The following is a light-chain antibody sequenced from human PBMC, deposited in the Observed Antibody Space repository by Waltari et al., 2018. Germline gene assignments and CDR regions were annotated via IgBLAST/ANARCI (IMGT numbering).Light chain of an antibody. Sequence: IQLTQSPSSLSASVGDRVTITCRASQGISSYLAWYQQKPGKAPKLLIYGASTLQSGVPSRFSGSGSGTDFTLTITSLQPEDFATYYRQQLNSYPFTFGPGTKVDVK. CDR3: QQLNSYPFT. CDR1: QGISSY. CDR2: GAS. J-gene: IGKJ3*01. V-gene: IGKV1-9*01.